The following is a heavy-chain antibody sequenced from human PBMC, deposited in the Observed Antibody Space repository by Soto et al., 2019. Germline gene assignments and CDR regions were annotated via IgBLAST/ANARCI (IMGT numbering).Heavy chain of an antibody. V-gene: IGHV3-15*07. Sequence: GGSLRLSCAASGFTFSNAWMNWVRQAPGKGLEWVGRIKSKTDGGTTDYAAPVKGRFTISRDDSKNTLYLQMNSLKTEDTAVYYCTTGWLVGYYYGMDVWGQGTTVTVSS. D-gene: IGHD6-19*01. CDR3: TTGWLVGYYYGMDV. CDR2: IKSKTDGGTT. CDR1: GFTFSNAW. J-gene: IGHJ6*02.